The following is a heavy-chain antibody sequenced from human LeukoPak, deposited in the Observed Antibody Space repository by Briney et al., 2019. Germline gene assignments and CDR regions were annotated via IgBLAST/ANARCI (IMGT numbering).Heavy chain of an antibody. D-gene: IGHD2-21*01. V-gene: IGHV3-74*01. CDR1: GFTFTSYR. CDR2: IHSDGTST. CDR3: ARGYSVRGDY. J-gene: IGHJ4*02. Sequence: GGSLRLSCAASGFTFTSYRTHWVRQVPGKGLVWVSRIHSDGTSTNYADSVKGRFTISRDNAKNTLYLQMNSLRVEDTAVYYCARGYSVRGDYWGQGTLVTVSS.